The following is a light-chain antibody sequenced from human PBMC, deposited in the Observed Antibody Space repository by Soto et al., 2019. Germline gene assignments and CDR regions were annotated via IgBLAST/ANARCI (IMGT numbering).Light chain of an antibody. J-gene: IGLJ7*01. V-gene: IGLV1-51*01. Sequence: QSVLTQPPSVSAAPGQGVTMSCSGTSSNIGRNFVAWYQQLPGTAPKLLIYDDTKRPYGIPGRFSASKSGTSATLAITGRQTGDEADYYCGTWESSLSVFVFGGGTQLTVL. CDR1: SSNIGRNF. CDR3: GTWESSLSVFV. CDR2: DDT.